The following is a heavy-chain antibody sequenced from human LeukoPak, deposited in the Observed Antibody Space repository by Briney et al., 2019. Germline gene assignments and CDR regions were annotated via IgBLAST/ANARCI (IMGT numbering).Heavy chain of an antibody. D-gene: IGHD6-19*01. CDR3: ARGKQLPYYFDY. J-gene: IGHJ4*02. CDR1: GYTFTGYY. V-gene: IGHV1-2*02. Sequence: ASVKVSCKASGYTFTGYYMHWVRQAPGQGLEWMGWINPNSGNTNYAQKFQGRVTMTRDTSISTAYMELSRLRSDDTAVYYCARGKQLPYYFDYWGEGTLVTVSS. CDR2: INPNSGNT.